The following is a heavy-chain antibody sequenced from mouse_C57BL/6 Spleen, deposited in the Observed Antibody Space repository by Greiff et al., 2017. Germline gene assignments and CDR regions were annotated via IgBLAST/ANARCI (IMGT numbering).Heavy chain of an antibody. Sequence: VQLQQSGPELVKPGASVKMSCKASGYTFTDYNMHWVKQSPGKSLEWIGYINPNNGGTSYNQKFKGKATLTVNKSSSTAYMELSSLTSEDSAVYYCVLLWARGYWGQGTSVTVSS. J-gene: IGHJ4*01. V-gene: IGHV1-22*01. CDR2: INPNNGGT. CDR1: GYTFTDYN. CDR3: VLLWARGY. D-gene: IGHD2-10*01.